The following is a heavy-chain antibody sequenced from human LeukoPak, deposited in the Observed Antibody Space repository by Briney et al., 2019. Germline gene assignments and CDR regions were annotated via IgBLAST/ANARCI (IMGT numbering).Heavy chain of an antibody. J-gene: IGHJ4*02. CDR2: INPNSGGT. Sequence: GASVKVSCKASGYTFTGYYMHWVRQAPGQGLEWMGWINPNSGGTNYAQKFQGRVTMTRDTSISTAYMELSRLRSDDTAVYYCARGSVGYDILTGYDGDFDYWGQGTLVTVSS. CDR1: GYTFTGYY. D-gene: IGHD3-9*01. V-gene: IGHV1-2*02. CDR3: ARGSVGYDILTGYDGDFDY.